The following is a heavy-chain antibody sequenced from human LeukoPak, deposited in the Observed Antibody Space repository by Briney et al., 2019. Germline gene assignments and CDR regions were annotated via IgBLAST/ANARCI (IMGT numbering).Heavy chain of an antibody. CDR3: ASYYYDSSGNYRGYPYFDY. CDR2: IYYSGST. D-gene: IGHD3-22*01. V-gene: IGHV4-31*03. J-gene: IGHJ4*02. Sequence: SETLSLTCTVSGGSISGGGYYWSWIRQHPGKGLEWIGYIYYSGSTYYNPSLKSRVTISVDTSKNQFSLKLSSVTAADTAVYYCASYYYDSSGNYRGYPYFDYWGQGTLLILTS. CDR1: GGSISGGGYY.